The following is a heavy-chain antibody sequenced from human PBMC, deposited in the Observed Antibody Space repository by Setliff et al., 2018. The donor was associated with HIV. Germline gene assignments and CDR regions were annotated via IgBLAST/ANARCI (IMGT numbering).Heavy chain of an antibody. V-gene: IGHV1-18*01. CDR1: GYTFTSYD. Sequence: ASVKVSCKASGYTFTSYDISWVRQAPGQGLEWMCWISAYNGNTNYAQKLQGRVTMTTDTSTSTAYMELRSLRSDDTSVSYCAREIGDYYDSSGYYPPTDYYYGMDVWGQGTTVTVSS. J-gene: IGHJ6*02. D-gene: IGHD3-22*01. CDR2: ISAYNGNT. CDR3: AREIGDYYDSSGYYPPTDYYYGMDV.